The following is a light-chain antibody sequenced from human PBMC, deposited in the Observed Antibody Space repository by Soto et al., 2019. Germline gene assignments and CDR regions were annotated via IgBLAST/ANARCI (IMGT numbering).Light chain of an antibody. CDR1: QSVSSSY. V-gene: IGKV3-20*01. CDR2: GAS. J-gene: IGKJ1*01. Sequence: EIVLTQSPGTLSLSPGERATLSCRASQSVSSSYLAWYQQKPGQAPRLLIYGASSRATGIPDRISGSGSGTDFTLTISRLEPEDFAVYFCQQDRSSPRTFGQGTKVDIK. CDR3: QQDRSSPRT.